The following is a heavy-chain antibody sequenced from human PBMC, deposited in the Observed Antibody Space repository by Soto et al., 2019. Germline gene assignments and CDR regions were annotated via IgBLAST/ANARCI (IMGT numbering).Heavy chain of an antibody. CDR3: AKDLEISDSSGCIGFDY. CDR2: ISYDGSNK. J-gene: IGHJ4*02. Sequence: GGSLRLSCAASGFTLNSYCMHWVRQAPGKGLEGVAVISYDGSNKYYADSVKGRFTISRDNSKNTLYLQMNSLRAEDTAVYYCAKDLEISDSSGCIGFDYWGQGTLVP. D-gene: IGHD3-22*01. CDR1: GFTLNSYC. V-gene: IGHV3-30*18.